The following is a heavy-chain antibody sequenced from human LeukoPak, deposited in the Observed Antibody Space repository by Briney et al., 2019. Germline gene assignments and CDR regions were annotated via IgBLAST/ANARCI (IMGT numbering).Heavy chain of an antibody. V-gene: IGHV5-51*01. D-gene: IGHD2-21*02. Sequence: NRGESLKISCKGSGYRFTSYWIGWVRQMPGKGLEWMGIIYPSDSDTRYSPSIQGQVTISADKSISTAYLQWSSLKASDTAMYYCARHSDWRVDHWGQGTLVTVSS. CDR3: ARHSDWRVDH. J-gene: IGHJ5*02. CDR1: GYRFTSYW. CDR2: IYPSDSDT.